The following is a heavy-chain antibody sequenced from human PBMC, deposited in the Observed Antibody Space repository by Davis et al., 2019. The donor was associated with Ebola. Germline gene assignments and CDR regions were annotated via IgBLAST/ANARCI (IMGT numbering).Heavy chain of an antibody. CDR2: ISYDGSYE. J-gene: IGHJ4*02. CDR3: ARDVVGLNDF. Sequence: PGGSLRLSCAAVGFSFNRSAMHWVRQAPGKGLEWMAFISYDGSYEYYADSVKGRFAITRDNSKNTLYLQMNILRTEDTALYYCARDVVGLNDFWGQGTLVTVSS. D-gene: IGHD1-26*01. CDR1: GFSFNRSA. V-gene: IGHV3-30*09.